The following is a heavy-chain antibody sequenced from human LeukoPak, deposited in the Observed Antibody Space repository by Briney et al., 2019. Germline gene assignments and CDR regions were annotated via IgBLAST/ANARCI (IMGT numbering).Heavy chain of an antibody. D-gene: IGHD6-13*01. CDR1: GGSISSSNW. V-gene: IGHV4-4*02. CDR3: ARGDWLAAAGNWFDP. Sequence: SETLSLTCGVSGGSISSSNWWSWVRQPPGKGLEWIGEIYHSGSTNYNPSLKSRVTISVDTSKNQFSLKLSSVTAADTAVYYCARGDWLAAAGNWFDPWGQGTLVTVSS. CDR2: IYHSGST. J-gene: IGHJ5*02.